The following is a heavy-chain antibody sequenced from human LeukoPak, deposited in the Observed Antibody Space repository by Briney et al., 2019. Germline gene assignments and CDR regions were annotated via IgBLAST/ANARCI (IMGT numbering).Heavy chain of an antibody. CDR1: GFTFSSYW. Sequence: PGGSLRLSCAASGFTFSSYWMSWVRQAPGKGLEWVANIKQDGSEKYYVDSVKGRFTISRDNAKNSLYLQMNSLRAEDTAVYYCARDGEVKDFWSGPYFDYWGQGTLVTVSS. CDR2: IKQDGSEK. J-gene: IGHJ4*02. D-gene: IGHD3-3*01. V-gene: IGHV3-7*01. CDR3: ARDGEVKDFWSGPYFDY.